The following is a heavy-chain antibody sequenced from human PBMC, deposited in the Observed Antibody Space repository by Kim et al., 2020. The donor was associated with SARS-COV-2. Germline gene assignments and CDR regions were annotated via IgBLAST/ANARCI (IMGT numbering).Heavy chain of an antibody. D-gene: IGHD3-10*01. J-gene: IGHJ6*02. CDR1: GYSFTTYW. V-gene: IGHV5-10-1*01. Sequence: GESLKISCKGSGYSFTTYWITWVRQMPGKGLEWMGRVDPIDSYTDYSPSFKGHVTISTDKSISTAYLQWSSLKAADTAMYYCTRADYGSGSGMDVWGQGT. CDR2: VDPIDSYT. CDR3: TRADYGSGSGMDV.